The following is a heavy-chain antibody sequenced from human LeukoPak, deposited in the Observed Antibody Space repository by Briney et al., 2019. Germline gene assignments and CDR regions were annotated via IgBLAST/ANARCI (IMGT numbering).Heavy chain of an antibody. CDR1: GFTVSSNY. Sequence: GGSLRLSCAASGFTVSSNYMSWVRQAPGKGLEWVSVIYSGGSTYYADSVKGRFTISRDNSKNTLYLQMNSLRAEDTAVYYCARDFGWFGELYGDGMDVWGQGTTVTVSS. J-gene: IGHJ6*02. V-gene: IGHV3-53*01. CDR2: IYSGGST. CDR3: ARDFGWFGELYGDGMDV. D-gene: IGHD3-10*01.